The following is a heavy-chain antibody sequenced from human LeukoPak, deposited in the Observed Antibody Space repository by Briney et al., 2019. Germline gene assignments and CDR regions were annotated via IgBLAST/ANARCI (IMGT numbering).Heavy chain of an antibody. V-gene: IGHV3-64*01. CDR2: ISSNGGST. CDR1: GFTFSSYA. D-gene: IGHD3-3*01. J-gene: IGHJ4*02. CDR3: ARVGQDDFWSGHFDY. Sequence: PGGSLRLSCAASGFTFSSYAMHWVRQAPGKGLEYVSAISSNGGSTYYANSVKGRFTISRDNSKNTLYLQMGSLRAEDMAVYYCARVGQDDFWSGHFDYWGQGTLVTVSS.